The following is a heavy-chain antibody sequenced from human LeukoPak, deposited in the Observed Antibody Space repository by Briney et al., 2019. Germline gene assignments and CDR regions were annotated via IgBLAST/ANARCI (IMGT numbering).Heavy chain of an antibody. CDR1: GFTFSTYA. D-gene: IGHD2-21*02. CDR2: INPDGRDT. J-gene: IGHJ1*01. V-gene: IGHV3-7*01. CDR3: TSWGDTTAEYFQR. Sequence: GGSLRLSCAASGFTFSTYAMNWVRQAPGKGLEWVAHINPDGRDTYYVDSVKGRFTISRDNAQNSMYLQMNSLRVEDTAVYYCTSWGDTTAEYFQRWGQGTLVTVSS.